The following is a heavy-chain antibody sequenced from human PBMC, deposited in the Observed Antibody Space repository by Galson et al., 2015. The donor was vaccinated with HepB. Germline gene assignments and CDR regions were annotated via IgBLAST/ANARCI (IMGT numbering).Heavy chain of an antibody. Sequence: SVKVSCKASGFTFTSYYFHWVRQAPGQGLEWMGVINPSDDSTTYAQKLQGRVTMTRDTSTSTVFMELNSLRSEDTAVYYCARDHTDVTGPNKQMDFWGQGTLVTVSS. J-gene: IGHJ4*02. CDR2: INPSDDST. CDR3: ARDHTDVTGPNKQMDF. V-gene: IGHV1-46*01. CDR1: GFTFTSYY. D-gene: IGHD3-9*01.